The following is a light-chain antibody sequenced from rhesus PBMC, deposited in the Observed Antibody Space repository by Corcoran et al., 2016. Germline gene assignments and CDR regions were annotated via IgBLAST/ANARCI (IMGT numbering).Light chain of an antibody. J-gene: IGKJ1*01. V-gene: IGKV1-25*02. CDR3: QKYDSFPPT. CDR1: QGISSS. CDR2: AAS. Sequence: DIQMTQSPSSLSASVGDRVTITCRASQGISSSLAWYQQKPGKAPKFLIYAASTLQSGVPSRLRGHGSGTEFTLPIGSLQPEDFATYYCQKYDSFPPTFGQGTKVAIK.